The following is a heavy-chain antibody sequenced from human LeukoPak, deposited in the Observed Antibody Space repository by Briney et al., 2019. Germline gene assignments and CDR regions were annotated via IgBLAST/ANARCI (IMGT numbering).Heavy chain of an antibody. V-gene: IGHV4-39*01. CDR3: AIVGCSGSDYFTDY. CDR2: IYYKGDT. D-gene: IGHD5-12*01. CDR1: GGSISRSRCS. Sequence: PSETLSLTCSVSGGSISRSRCSWGWSRQPPGKGLEWIGSIYYKGDTYYNPSLKSRLTISVDTSKNQFSLKLTSVTAADTAVYYCAIVGCSGSDYFTDYWGQGTLVTVSS. J-gene: IGHJ4*02.